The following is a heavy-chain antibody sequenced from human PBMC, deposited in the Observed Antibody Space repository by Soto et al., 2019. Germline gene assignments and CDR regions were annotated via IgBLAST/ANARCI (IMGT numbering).Heavy chain of an antibody. J-gene: IGHJ6*02. CDR2: ISYDGTNK. Sequence: QVQLVESGGGEVQPGRSLTISCAASGFTFSTYGMHWVRQTPGKGLEWVAVISYDGTNKFYSDSVKGRFTFSRDNFKYTLTLQMNSLRADDTAVYSCAKDLQSYGDYDYYCYGMDVWGLGTRVTVSS. D-gene: IGHD4-17*01. V-gene: IGHV3-30*18. CDR1: GFTFSTYG. CDR3: AKDLQSYGDYDYYCYGMDV.